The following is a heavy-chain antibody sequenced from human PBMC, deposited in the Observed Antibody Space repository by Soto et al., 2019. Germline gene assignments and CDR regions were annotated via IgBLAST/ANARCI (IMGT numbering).Heavy chain of an antibody. J-gene: IGHJ4*02. CDR3: ARDRLRGYDSSGFYS. CDR1: GYTFPNFG. D-gene: IGHD3-22*01. V-gene: IGHV1-18*04. CDR2: ISTDNGDT. Sequence: ASVKVSCKASGYTFPNFGISWVRQAPGQGLEWLGWISTDNGDTKYAQKIEARVTMTTATSTNTVFLELRSLKSDDTAVYYCARDRLRGYDSSGFYSWGQGTMVTVSS.